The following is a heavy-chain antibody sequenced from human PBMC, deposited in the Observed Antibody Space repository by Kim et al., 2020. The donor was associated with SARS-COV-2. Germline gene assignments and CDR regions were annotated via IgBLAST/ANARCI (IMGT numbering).Heavy chain of an antibody. CDR3: AKAGPGYYHGIDV. CDR2: IYHSGSP. CDR1: GGSISSGKW. D-gene: IGHD2-15*01. Sequence: SETLSLTCTVSGGSISSGKWWSWVRQSPGKGLEWIGEIYHSGSPNYNPSLRSRVTMSVDKSRYQFSLKLTSVTAADTAVYFCAKAGPGYYHGIDVWGQGTTVTV. V-gene: IGHV4-4*02. J-gene: IGHJ6*02.